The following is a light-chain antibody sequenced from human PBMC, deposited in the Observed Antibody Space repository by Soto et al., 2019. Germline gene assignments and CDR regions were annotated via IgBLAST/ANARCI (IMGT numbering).Light chain of an antibody. V-gene: IGKV1-9*01. J-gene: IGKJ4*01. CDR1: QGINDY. Sequence: DIQLTQSPSFLSASVGDRVTITCRASQGINDYLAWYQQKPGKAPKLRIYAASTLQSEVPSRFGGSASGTEFTLTISSLQPEDCATYYCQQFNTYPLTFGGGTKVEVK. CDR3: QQFNTYPLT. CDR2: AAS.